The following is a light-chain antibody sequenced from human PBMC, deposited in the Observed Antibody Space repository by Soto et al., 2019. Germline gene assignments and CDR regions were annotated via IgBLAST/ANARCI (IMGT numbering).Light chain of an antibody. CDR3: CSYTSSSTLV. Sequence: QSALTQPASVSGSPGQSITISCTGTSSDVGRYNYVSWYQQHPGKAPKLMIYEVSNRPSGVSNRFSGYKSGNTASLAISGLQAEDEADYYCCSYTSSSTLVFGTGTKVTVL. J-gene: IGLJ1*01. CDR1: SSDVGRYNY. CDR2: EVS. V-gene: IGLV2-14*01.